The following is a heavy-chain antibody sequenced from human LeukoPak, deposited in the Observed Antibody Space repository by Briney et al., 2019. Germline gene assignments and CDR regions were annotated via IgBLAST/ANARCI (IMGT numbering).Heavy chain of an antibody. V-gene: IGHV3-74*01. Sequence: GGSLRLSCAASGFTFSSYWIHWVRQAPGKGLVWVSRINSDGSNTRYVDSVKGRFTISRDNAKNTLYLQMNSLRAEDTAVYYCARDSGFWGSGSFGYWGQGTLVTVSS. CDR1: GFTFSSYW. J-gene: IGHJ4*02. CDR3: ARDSGFWGSGSFGY. D-gene: IGHD3-10*01. CDR2: INSDGSNT.